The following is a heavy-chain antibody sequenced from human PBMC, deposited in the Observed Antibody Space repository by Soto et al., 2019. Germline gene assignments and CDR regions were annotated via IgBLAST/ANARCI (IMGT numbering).Heavy chain of an antibody. CDR1: GFSLSTRRVG. CDR3: AHDSSGWYGMDV. V-gene: IGHV2-5*02. J-gene: IGHJ6*02. Sequence: SGPTLVNPTQTLTLTCTFSGFSLSTRRVGVSWIRQPPGKALEWLALIYWDDAKRYSPSLKSRLTITKDTSKNQVILTMTNVDPVDTGTYYCAHDSSGWYGMDVWGQGTTVTVSS. CDR2: IYWDDAK. D-gene: IGHD6-19*01.